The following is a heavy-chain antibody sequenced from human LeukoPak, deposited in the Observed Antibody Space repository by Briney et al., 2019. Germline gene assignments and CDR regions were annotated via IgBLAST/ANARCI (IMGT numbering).Heavy chain of an antibody. J-gene: IGHJ4*02. D-gene: IGHD3-22*01. Sequence: PGGSLRLPCAASGFTFSDYYMSWIRQAPGKGLEWVSYISSSSSYIYYADSVKGRFTISRDNAKNSLYLQMNSLRAEDTAVYYCARDWGGDYYDSSGIDYWGQGTLVTVSS. CDR2: ISSSSSYI. V-gene: IGHV3-11*06. CDR1: GFTFSDYY. CDR3: ARDWGGDYYDSSGIDY.